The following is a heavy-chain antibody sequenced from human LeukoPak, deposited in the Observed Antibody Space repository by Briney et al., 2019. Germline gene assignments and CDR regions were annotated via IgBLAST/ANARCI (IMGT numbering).Heavy chain of an antibody. V-gene: IGHV1-2*02. CDR2: INPNKGGT. D-gene: IGHD5-12*01. Sequence: GSSVKVSCKASGYTFTHYYMHWVRQAPGQGLEWMGWINPNKGGTSYAQKFQGRGTMTRDTSVTTAYMGLSRLRSDETAVYYCARYSGYDEPFEYWGQGTLVTVSS. J-gene: IGHJ4*02. CDR1: GYTFTHYY. CDR3: ARYSGYDEPFEY.